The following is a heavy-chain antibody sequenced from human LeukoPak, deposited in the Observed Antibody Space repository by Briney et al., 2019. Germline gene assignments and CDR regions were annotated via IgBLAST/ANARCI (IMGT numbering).Heavy chain of an antibody. D-gene: IGHD5-18*01. CDR3: ARGNSSRGYSYGPSTYGMDV. V-gene: IGHV4-34*01. Sequence: SETLSLTCAVYGGSFSGYYWSWIRLPPGKGLEWIGEINHSGSTNYNPSLKSRVTISVDTSKNQFSLKLSSVTAADTAVYYCARGNSSRGYSYGPSTYGMDVWGQGTTVTVSS. CDR1: GGSFSGYY. J-gene: IGHJ6*02. CDR2: INHSGST.